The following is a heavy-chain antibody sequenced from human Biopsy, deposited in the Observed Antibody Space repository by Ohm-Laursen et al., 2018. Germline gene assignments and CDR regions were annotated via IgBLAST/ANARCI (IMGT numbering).Heavy chain of an antibody. J-gene: IGHJ4*02. D-gene: IGHD2-8*01. Sequence: EASVTVSCKVSSYTFTDYNIHWMRQAPGQGLDWLGYINCKTGATNYAQKFQGTVTMTRDTSISTAYLALGSLRSADTAIYYCARDPLNGHKHFDYWGQGSLVTVSS. CDR1: SYTFTDYN. V-gene: IGHV1-2*02. CDR3: ARDPLNGHKHFDY. CDR2: INCKTGAT.